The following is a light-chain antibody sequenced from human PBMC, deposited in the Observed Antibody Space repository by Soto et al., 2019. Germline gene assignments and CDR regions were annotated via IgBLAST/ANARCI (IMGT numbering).Light chain of an antibody. CDR2: GAA. Sequence: EIVMTQSPATLSVCPGERATLSCRAGESISNNLAWYQQTPGQAPRLLIYGAATRAAGVPARFSGRGSGTEFTLTISSLQSEDFGVYYCQLYTNWPGTFGQGTKVDIK. CDR3: QLYTNWPGT. J-gene: IGKJ1*01. CDR1: ESISNN. V-gene: IGKV3-15*01.